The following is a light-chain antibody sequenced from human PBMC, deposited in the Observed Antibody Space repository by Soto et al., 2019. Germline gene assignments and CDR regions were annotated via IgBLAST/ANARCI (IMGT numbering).Light chain of an antibody. CDR3: QQYNVWPLT. CDR2: VAS. V-gene: IGKV3-15*01. Sequence: EIVMTQSPATLSVSPGERATLSCRASQSVSSNLAWYQQKPGQTPKLLIYVASTRATGIPARFSGSGSGTEFTLPIRSLESEDFAVYYCQQYNVWPLTFGGGTKVEFK. J-gene: IGKJ4*01. CDR1: QSVSSN.